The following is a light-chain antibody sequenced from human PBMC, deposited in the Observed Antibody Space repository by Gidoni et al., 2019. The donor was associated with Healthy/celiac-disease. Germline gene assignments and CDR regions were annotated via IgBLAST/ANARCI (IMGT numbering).Light chain of an antibody. CDR1: QSVLYSSNNKNY. CDR3: QQYYSTPLT. CDR2: WAS. V-gene: IGKV4-1*01. Sequence: DIVLNPSPDSLAVSLGERATINCKSSQSVLYSSNNKNYLAWYQQKPGQPPKLLIYWASTRESGVPDLFSGSGSGTDFTLTISSLQAEDGAVYYCQQYYSTPLTFGGGTKVEIK. J-gene: IGKJ4*01.